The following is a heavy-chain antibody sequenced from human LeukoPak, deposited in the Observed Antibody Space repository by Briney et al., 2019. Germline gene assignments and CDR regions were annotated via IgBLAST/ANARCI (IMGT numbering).Heavy chain of an antibody. CDR3: ARGKLDSYDSSDFFGPLDC. CDR1: GFIFSNCW. D-gene: IGHD3-22*01. J-gene: IGHJ4*02. Sequence: GGSLRLSCAASGFIFSNCWMSWVRQAPGKGLEWVSVVYGNGHTLYADSVKGRFTISRDNSDNKVYLQMNSLRPEDTAMYFCARGKLDSYDSSDFFGPLDCWGQGTLVTVSS. CDR2: VYGNGHT. V-gene: IGHV3-53*01.